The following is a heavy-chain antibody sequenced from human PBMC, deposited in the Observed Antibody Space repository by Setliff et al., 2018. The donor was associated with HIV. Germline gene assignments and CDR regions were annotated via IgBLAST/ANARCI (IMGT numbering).Heavy chain of an antibody. CDR3: GASYSDSSGYYG. V-gene: IGHV3-15*01. D-gene: IGHD3-22*01. J-gene: IGHJ4*02. Sequence: PGGSLRLSCAASEFTFSNAWMSWVRQAPGKGLEWVGRFKSKTDGGSTDYAAPVKRRFTISRDDSKNTLYLQMNSLKTEDTAVYYCGASYSDSSGYYGWGQGTLVTVSS. CDR2: FKSKTDGGST. CDR1: EFTFSNAW.